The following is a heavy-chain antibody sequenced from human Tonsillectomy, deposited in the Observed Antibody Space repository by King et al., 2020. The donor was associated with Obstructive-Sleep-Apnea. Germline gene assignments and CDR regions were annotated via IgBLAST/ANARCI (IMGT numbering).Heavy chain of an antibody. CDR1: GFTFDDYG. J-gene: IGHJ3*02. CDR2: ISWNSGAI. CDR3: VKDRGFGYRSGAFDI. V-gene: IGHV3-9*01. D-gene: IGHD6-25*01. Sequence: VQLVESGGGLVQPGRSLRLSCAASGFTFDDYGMHWVRQAPGKGLEWVSGISWNSGAIGYADPVKGRFTISRDNGKNSLYLQMNSLRAEDTALYFCVKDRGFGYRSGAFDIWGQGTMVAVSS.